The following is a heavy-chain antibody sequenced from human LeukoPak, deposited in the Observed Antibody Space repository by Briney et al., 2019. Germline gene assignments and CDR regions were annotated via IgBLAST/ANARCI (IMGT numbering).Heavy chain of an antibody. CDR1: GGSISSSSYY. J-gene: IGHJ5*02. CDR3: ARRKYDFWSGYYEDWFDP. CDR2: IYYSGST. V-gene: IGHV4-39*01. Sequence: PSETLSVTCTVSGGSISSSSYYWVWIRQPPGKGLEWSGSIYYSGSTYYNPSLKSRVTISVDTSKIQLSLKLSSVTAADTAVYYCARRKYDFWSGYYEDWFDPWGQGTLVTVSS. D-gene: IGHD3-3*01.